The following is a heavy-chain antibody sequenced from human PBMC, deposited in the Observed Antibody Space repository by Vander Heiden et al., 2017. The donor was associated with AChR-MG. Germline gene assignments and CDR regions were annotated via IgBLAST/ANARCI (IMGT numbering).Heavy chain of an antibody. Sequence: QVQLVQSGAEVKKPGASVKVSCKASGYTFTSYYMHWVRQAPGQGLEWMGIINPSGGSTSYAQKFQGRVTMTRDTSTSTVYMELSSLRSEDTAVYYCARDLEGEVGPQTTDYWGQGTLVTVSS. D-gene: IGHD1-1*01. CDR3: ARDLEGEVGPQTTDY. J-gene: IGHJ4*02. CDR1: GYTFTSYY. V-gene: IGHV1-46*01. CDR2: INPSGGST.